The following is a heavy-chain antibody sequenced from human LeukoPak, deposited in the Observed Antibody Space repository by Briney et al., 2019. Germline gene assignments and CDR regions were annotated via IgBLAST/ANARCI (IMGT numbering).Heavy chain of an antibody. D-gene: IGHD5-18*01. J-gene: IGHJ3*02. CDR1: GFTFSSYA. CDR3: AKGGRGYSYDAFDI. CDR2: LSGSGGSP. V-gene: IGHV3-23*01. Sequence: GGSLRLSCAASGFTFSSYAMNWVRQAPGKGLEWVSALSGSGGSPYYADSVKGRFNISRDNSKNTLYLQMNSLRAEDTAVYYCAKGGRGYSYDAFDIWGRGTMVTVSS.